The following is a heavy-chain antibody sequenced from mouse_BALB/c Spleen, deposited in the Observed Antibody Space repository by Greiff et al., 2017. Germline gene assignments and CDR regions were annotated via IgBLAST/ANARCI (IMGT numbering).Heavy chain of an antibody. Sequence: QVQLQQPGAELVRPGASVKLSCKASGYTFTSYWINWVKQRPGQGLEWIGNIYPSDSYTNYNQKFKDKATLTVDKSSSTAYMQLSSPTSEDSAVYYCTRDYRYDGEYAMDYWGQGTSVTDSS. V-gene: IGHV1-69*02. CDR3: TRDYRYDGEYAMDY. CDR2: IYPSDSYT. CDR1: GYTFTSYW. J-gene: IGHJ4*01. D-gene: IGHD2-14*01.